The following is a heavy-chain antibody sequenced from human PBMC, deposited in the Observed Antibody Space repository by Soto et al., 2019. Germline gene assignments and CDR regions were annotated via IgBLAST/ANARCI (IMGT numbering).Heavy chain of an antibody. CDR3: ARDGYCSGGSCYSVPVFDY. D-gene: IGHD2-15*01. Sequence: QVQLVESGGGVVQPGRSLRLSCAASGFTFSSYGMHWVRQAPGKGLEWVAVIWYDGSNKYYADSVKGRFTISRDNSKNTLYLKMNSVRAEDTAVYYGARDGYCSGGSCYSVPVFDYWGQGTLVTVSS. CDR2: IWYDGSNK. J-gene: IGHJ4*02. CDR1: GFTFSSYG. V-gene: IGHV3-33*01.